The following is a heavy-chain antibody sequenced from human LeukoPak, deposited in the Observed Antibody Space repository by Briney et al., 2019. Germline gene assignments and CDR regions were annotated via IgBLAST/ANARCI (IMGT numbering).Heavy chain of an antibody. D-gene: IGHD6-13*01. CDR1: GGSISDYY. J-gene: IGHJ6*03. CDR2: IHSIGGT. V-gene: IGHV4-59*01. CDR3: ARGGSSWYRYYYMDV. Sequence: PSETLSLTCTVSGGSISDYYWTWIRQPPEKGLEWIGYIHSIGGTNYNPSLKSRVTISVDTSKNQFSLKLSSVTAADTAVYYCARGGSSWYRYYYMDVWGKGTTVTVSS.